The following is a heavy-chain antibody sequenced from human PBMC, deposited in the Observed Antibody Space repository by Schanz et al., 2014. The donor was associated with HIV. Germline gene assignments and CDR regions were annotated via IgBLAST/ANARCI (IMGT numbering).Heavy chain of an antibody. V-gene: IGHV3-9*01. CDR3: AKDLNPYNVHTTLVTPPVGYGMDV. Sequence: EVHLVESGGGSVQPGRSLRLSCEASGFRFDDCAMHWVRQVPEKGLEWVSGISWSGKNRGYADSVRGRFTISRDNAKNSLYLQMHSLRAEDTALYYCAKDLNPYNVHTTLVTPPVGYGMDVWGQGTTVTVSS. CDR1: GFRFDDCA. J-gene: IGHJ6*02. CDR2: ISWSGKNR. D-gene: IGHD5-18*01.